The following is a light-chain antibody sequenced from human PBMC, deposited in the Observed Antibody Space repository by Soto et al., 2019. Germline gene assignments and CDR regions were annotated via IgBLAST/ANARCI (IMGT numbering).Light chain of an antibody. CDR1: QIVSSSY. J-gene: IGKJ2*01. Sequence: ETVLTQSPVTLSLSPGDTATLSCRASQIVSSSYLAWYQQKPGQAPRLLIHGTTSRATGIPDRFRGRGSGTDFTLTISRLEPEDFAVYYCQHYGSSQYTFGQGTKVDIK. CDR2: GTT. CDR3: QHYGSSQYT. V-gene: IGKV3-20*01.